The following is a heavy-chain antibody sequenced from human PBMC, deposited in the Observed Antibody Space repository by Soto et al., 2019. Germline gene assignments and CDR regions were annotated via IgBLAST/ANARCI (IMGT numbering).Heavy chain of an antibody. CDR3: ASGIQLWLRRINNGYSG. CDR1: GGTFSTYA. Sequence: QVQLVQSGAEVKKPESSVKVSCKAPGGTFSTYAISWVRQAPGQGLEWMGGIIPMFGTANYAQRFQDRVTINADDSTNTVYMELSSLRSEDTAVYFCASGIQLWLRRINNGYSGWGQGTLVTVSS. D-gene: IGHD5-18*01. V-gene: IGHV1-69*12. CDR2: IIPMFGTA. J-gene: IGHJ4*02.